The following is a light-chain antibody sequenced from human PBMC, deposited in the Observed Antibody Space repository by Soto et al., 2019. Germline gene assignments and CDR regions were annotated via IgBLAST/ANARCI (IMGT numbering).Light chain of an antibody. CDR2: EVS. CDR1: SSDVGSYNR. Sequence: QSVLTQPPSVSGSPGQSVAISCTGTSSDVGSYNRVSWYQQPPGAAPKLMIYEVSNRPSGVPDRFSGSKSGNTASLTISGLQAEDEADYYCNSYTGSSTYVFGGGTKV. CDR3: NSYTGSSTYV. J-gene: IGLJ1*01. V-gene: IGLV2-18*02.